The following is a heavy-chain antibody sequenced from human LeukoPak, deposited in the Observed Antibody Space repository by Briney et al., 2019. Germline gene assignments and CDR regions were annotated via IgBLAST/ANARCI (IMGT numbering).Heavy chain of an antibody. V-gene: IGHV4-34*01. Sequence: PSETLSLTCAVYGGSFSGYYWSWIRQPPGKGLEWIGEINHSGSTNYNPSLKSRVTISVDTSKNQFSLKLSSVTAADTAVYYCARGVDSGYSSSWHFDYWGQGTLVTVSS. CDR2: INHSGST. CDR1: GGSFSGYY. D-gene: IGHD6-13*01. J-gene: IGHJ4*02. CDR3: ARGVDSGYSSSWHFDY.